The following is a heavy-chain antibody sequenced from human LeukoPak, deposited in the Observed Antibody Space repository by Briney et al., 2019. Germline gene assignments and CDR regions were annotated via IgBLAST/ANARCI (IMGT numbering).Heavy chain of an antibody. Sequence: SETLSLTCTVSGGSISSYYWSWIRQPPGKGLEWIGYIYHSGSTNYNPSLKSRVTISVDTSKNQFSLKLSSVTAADTAVYYCARVRPRDYYFDYWGQGTLVTVSS. CDR2: IYHSGST. V-gene: IGHV4-59*01. D-gene: IGHD2-21*02. CDR3: ARVRPRDYYFDY. J-gene: IGHJ4*02. CDR1: GGSISSYY.